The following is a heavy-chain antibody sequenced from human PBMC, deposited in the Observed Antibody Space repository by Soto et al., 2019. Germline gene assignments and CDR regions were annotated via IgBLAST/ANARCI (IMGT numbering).Heavy chain of an antibody. CDR1: GGTFSSYA. V-gene: IGHV1-69*12. D-gene: IGHD6-19*01. CDR2: SIPIFGTA. Sequence: QVQLVQSGAEVKKPGSSVKVSCKASGGTFSSYAISWVRQAPGQGLEWMGGSIPIFGTANYAQKFQGRVTITADESTRTPYLELGSLRADDPAVYYFSRGIAVAGTAMDYWCQGTLVTVSS. CDR3: SRGIAVAGTAMDY. J-gene: IGHJ4*02.